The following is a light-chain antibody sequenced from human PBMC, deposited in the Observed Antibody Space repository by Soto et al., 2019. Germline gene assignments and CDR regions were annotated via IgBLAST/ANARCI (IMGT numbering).Light chain of an antibody. V-gene: IGKV1-39*01. CDR3: QQSYNSPWT. CDR1: QSISSF. Sequence: DIQMTQSPSSLSASLGDRVTITCRASQSISSFLNGYQQKPGKAPKLLIYAASSLQSGVPSRFSGSRSGTDFTLTISSLQPEDFATYYCQQSYNSPWTFGQGTNVEIK. CDR2: AAS. J-gene: IGKJ1*01.